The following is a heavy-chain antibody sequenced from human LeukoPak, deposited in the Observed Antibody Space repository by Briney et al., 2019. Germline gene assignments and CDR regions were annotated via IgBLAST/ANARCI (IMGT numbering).Heavy chain of an antibody. Sequence: PSETLSLTCTVSGGSISSYYWSWIRQPPGKGLEWIGYIYYSGSTNYNPSLKSRVTISVDTSKNQFSLKLSSVTAADTAVYYYARSEMATNPLDYWGQGTLVTVSS. CDR3: ARSEMATNPLDY. V-gene: IGHV4-59*01. D-gene: IGHD5-24*01. J-gene: IGHJ4*02. CDR1: GGSISSYY. CDR2: IYYSGST.